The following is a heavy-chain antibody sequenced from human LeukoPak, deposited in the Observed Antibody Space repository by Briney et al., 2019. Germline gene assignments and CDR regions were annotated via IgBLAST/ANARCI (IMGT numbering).Heavy chain of an antibody. CDR3: ARDRRSGSYDH. V-gene: IGHV7-4-1*02. D-gene: IGHD1-26*01. CDR1: GYTFSIYS. J-gene: IGHJ4*02. CDR2: INTNTGNP. Sequence: ASVKVSCKASGYTFSIYSMNWVRQAPGQGLEWMGYINTNTGNPTYAQGFTGRFVFSLDTPVSTAYLQISSLKAEDTAVYYCARDRRSGSYDHWGQGTLVTVSS.